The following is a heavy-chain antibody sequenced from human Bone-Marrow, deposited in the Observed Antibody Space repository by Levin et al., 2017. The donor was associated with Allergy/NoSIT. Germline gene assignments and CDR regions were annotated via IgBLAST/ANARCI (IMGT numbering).Heavy chain of an antibody. J-gene: IGHJ6*02. CDR2: INHSGST. V-gene: IGHV4-34*01. CDR1: GGSFSGYY. Sequence: SETLSLTCAVYGGSFSGYYWSWIRQPPGKGLEWIGEINHSGSTNYNPSLKSRVTISVDTSKNQFSLKLSSVTAADTAVYYCARGLPSGGLDGDNYDYYYYGMDGWGQGTTVTVSS. D-gene: IGHD5-24*01. CDR3: ARGLPSGGLDGDNYDYYYYGMDG.